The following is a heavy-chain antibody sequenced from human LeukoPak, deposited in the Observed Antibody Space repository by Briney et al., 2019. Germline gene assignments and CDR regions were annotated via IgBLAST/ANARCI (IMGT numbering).Heavy chain of an antibody. J-gene: IGHJ4*01. Sequence: SETLSLTCIVSGGSISNYYWSWIRQSPGKGLERIGYIYYSGSTNSNPSLKSRVTISVDTSKNQFSLKLSSVTAADTAVYYCARHVSGNYFDYWGQGTLVTVSS. CDR2: IYYSGST. CDR1: GGSISNYY. V-gene: IGHV4-59*08. CDR3: ARHVSGNYFDY. D-gene: IGHD4-23*01.